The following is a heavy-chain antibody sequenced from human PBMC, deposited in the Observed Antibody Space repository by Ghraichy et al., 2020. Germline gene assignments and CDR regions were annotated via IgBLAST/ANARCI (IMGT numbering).Heavy chain of an antibody. D-gene: IGHD2-2*01. J-gene: IGHJ6*02. Sequence: GSLSLTCTVSGGSISSSSYYWGWIRQPPGKGLEWIGSIYYSGSTYYNPSLKSRVTISVDTAKNQFSLKLSSVTAADTAVYYCAREDIVVVPTRYYYYGMDVWGQGTTVTVSS. CDR3: AREDIVVVPTRYYYYGMDV. CDR1: GGSISSSSYY. CDR2: IYYSGST. V-gene: IGHV4-39*01.